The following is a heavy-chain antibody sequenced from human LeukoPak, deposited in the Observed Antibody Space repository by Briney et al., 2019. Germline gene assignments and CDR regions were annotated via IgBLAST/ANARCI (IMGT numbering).Heavy chain of an antibody. CDR3: ARGGSYYGSGSYNYFDY. CDR1: GYTFTTYG. D-gene: IGHD3-10*01. V-gene: IGHV1-18*01. Sequence: GASVKVSCKASGYTFTTYGITWVRQAPGQGLEWMGWISGYNGNTNYAQKLQGRVTMTTDTSTSTAYMELRSLRSDDTAVYYCARGGSYYGSGSYNYFDYWGQGTLVTVST. J-gene: IGHJ4*02. CDR2: ISGYNGNT.